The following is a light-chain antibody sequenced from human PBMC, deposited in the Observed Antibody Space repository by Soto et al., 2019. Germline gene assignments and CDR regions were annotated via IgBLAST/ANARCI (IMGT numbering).Light chain of an antibody. Sequence: QSALTQPASVSGSPGQSITISCTGTSSDVGGYNYVSWYQQYPGKAPKLMIYAVSNRPSGVSSRFSASKSGNTASLTISGLQAEDEADYYCSSYTSTTSYVFGTGTKLTVL. CDR1: SSDVGGYNY. J-gene: IGLJ1*01. CDR3: SSYTSTTSYV. V-gene: IGLV2-14*01. CDR2: AVS.